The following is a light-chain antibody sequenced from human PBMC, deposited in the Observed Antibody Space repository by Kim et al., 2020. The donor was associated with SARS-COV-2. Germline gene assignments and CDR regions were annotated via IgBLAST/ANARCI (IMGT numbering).Light chain of an antibody. J-gene: IGLJ2*01. CDR1: SGHSSYA. CDR3: QTWGTGIHVV. V-gene: IGLV4-69*01. CDR2: LNSDGSH. Sequence: VKLTCTLSSGHSSYAIAWHQQHPEKGPRYLMKLNSDGSHSKGDGIPDRFSGSSSGAERYLTISSLQSEDEADYYCQTWGTGIHVVFGGGTQLTVL.